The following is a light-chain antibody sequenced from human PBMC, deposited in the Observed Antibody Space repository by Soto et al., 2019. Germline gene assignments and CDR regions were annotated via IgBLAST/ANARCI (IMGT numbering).Light chain of an antibody. V-gene: IGKV3-11*01. J-gene: IGKJ1*01. Sequence: EIVLTQSPATLSLSPGERATLSCRASQSVSSYLAWYQQKPGQAPRLLIYDASNRATGIPARFSGSGSGTDFTLTISSLEPEDFAVYYCQQRRGTFGQGTKVDIK. CDR2: DAS. CDR3: QQRRGT. CDR1: QSVSSY.